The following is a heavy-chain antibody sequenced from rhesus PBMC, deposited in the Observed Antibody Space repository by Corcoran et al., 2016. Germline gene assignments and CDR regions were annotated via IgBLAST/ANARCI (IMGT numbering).Heavy chain of an antibody. Sequence: QVQLPESGPGLVKPSETLSLTCAVSGGSFSGYYWGWIRQPPGKGLEWIGYISGSSGSTDYNPSLKSRVTISTDTSKNQFSLKLSSVTAADTAVYYCARKGGDYGDFDYWGQGVLVTVSS. CDR2: ISGSSGST. J-gene: IGHJ4*01. CDR3: ARKGGDYGDFDY. D-gene: IGHD3-34*01. V-gene: IGHV4-165*01. CDR1: GGSFSGYY.